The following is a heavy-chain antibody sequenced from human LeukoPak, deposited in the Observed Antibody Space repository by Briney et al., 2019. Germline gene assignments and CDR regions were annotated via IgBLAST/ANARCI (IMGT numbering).Heavy chain of an antibody. V-gene: IGHV1-69*06. CDR3: AGYDFWSGYPHYYYMDV. CDR1: GGTFSSYA. Sequence: GASVKVSCKASGGTFSSYAISWVRQAPGQGLEWMGGIIPIFGTANYAQKFQGRVTITADKSTSTAYMELSSLRSEDTAVYYCAGYDFWSGYPHYYYMDVWGKGTTVTVSS. J-gene: IGHJ6*03. CDR2: IIPIFGTA. D-gene: IGHD3-3*01.